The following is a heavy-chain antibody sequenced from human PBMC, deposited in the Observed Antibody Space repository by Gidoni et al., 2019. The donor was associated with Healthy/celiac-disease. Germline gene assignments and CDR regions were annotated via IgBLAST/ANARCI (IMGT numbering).Heavy chain of an antibody. J-gene: IGHJ5*02. D-gene: IGHD3-10*01. CDR2: IYYSGST. CDR3: ARLGPSTWFGEPGGFNWFDP. V-gene: IGHV4-39*01. CDR1: GGSISSSSYY. Sequence: QLQLQESGPGLVKPSETLSLTCTVSGGSISSSSYYWGWIRQPPGKGLEWIGSIYYSGSTYYNPSLKSRVTISVDTSKNQFSLKLSSVTAADTAVYYCARLGPSTWFGEPGGFNWFDPWGQGTLVTVSS.